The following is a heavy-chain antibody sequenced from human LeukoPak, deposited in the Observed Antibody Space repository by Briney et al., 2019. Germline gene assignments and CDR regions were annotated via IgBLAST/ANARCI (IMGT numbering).Heavy chain of an antibody. CDR3: TTDPGYSYGYRGVY. Sequence: GGSLRLSCAASGFTFSSYAMHWVRQAPGKGLEWVAVISYDGSNKYYADSVKGRFTISGDNSKNTLYLQMNSLKTEDTAVYYCTTDPGYSYGYRGVYWGQGTLVTVSS. CDR2: ISYDGSNK. J-gene: IGHJ4*02. V-gene: IGHV3-30-3*01. D-gene: IGHD5-18*01. CDR1: GFTFSSYA.